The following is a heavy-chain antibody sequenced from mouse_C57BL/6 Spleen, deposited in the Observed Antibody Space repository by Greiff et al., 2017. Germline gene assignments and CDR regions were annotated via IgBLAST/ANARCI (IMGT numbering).Heavy chain of an antibody. Sequence: EVKVVESGGGLVKPGGSLKLSCAASGFTFSDYGMHWVRHTPAKGLEWVAYISSGSSTIYYADTVKGRFTISRDNAKNTLFLQMTSLRSDDTAMYYCAQGVYYAMDYWGQGTSVTVSS. CDR1: GFTFSDYG. J-gene: IGHJ4*01. CDR2: ISSGSSTI. V-gene: IGHV5-17*01. CDR3: AQGVYYAMDY.